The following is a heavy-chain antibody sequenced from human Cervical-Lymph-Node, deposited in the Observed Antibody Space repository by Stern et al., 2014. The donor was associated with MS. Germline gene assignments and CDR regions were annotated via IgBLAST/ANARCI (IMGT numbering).Heavy chain of an antibody. V-gene: IGHV3-7*03. CDR2: IKQDGSEK. CDR1: GFTFSSYW. Sequence: EVQLVESGGGLVQPGGSLRLSCAASGFTFSSYWMSWVRQAPGKGLEWVANIKQDGSEKYYVDSVKGRFTISRDNAKNSLYLQMNSLRAEDTAVYYCARDPHPGGYVNYGMDVWGQGTTVTVSS. D-gene: IGHD5-12*01. CDR3: ARDPHPGGYVNYGMDV. J-gene: IGHJ6*02.